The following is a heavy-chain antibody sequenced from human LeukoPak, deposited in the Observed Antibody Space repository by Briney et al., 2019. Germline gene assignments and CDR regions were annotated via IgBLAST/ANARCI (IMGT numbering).Heavy chain of an antibody. V-gene: IGHV3-73*01. CDR3: TRSGGYCSSTSCYYYYHYMDV. Sequence: GWSLRLSCAASGFTFSDSTMHWVRQASGKGLEWVGRIRSKANNYATVYAASVKGRFTISSDDSKNTAYLQMNSLKTEDTAVYYCTRSGGYCSSTSCYYYYHYMDVWGKGTTITVSS. CDR1: GFTFSDST. CDR2: IRSKANNYAT. D-gene: IGHD2-2*01. J-gene: IGHJ6*03.